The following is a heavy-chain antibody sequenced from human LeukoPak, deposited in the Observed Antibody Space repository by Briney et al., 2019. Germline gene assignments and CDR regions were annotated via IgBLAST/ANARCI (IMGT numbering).Heavy chain of an antibody. D-gene: IGHD3-10*01. Sequence: PSETLSLTCAVSGGSISSGGFSWSWIRQPPGKGLEWIGEIYHSGSTNYNPSLKSRVTISVDKSKNQFSLKLSSVTAADTAVYYCARTTMVRGGNFDYWGQGTLVTVSS. CDR1: GGSISSGGFS. CDR2: IYHSGST. CDR3: ARTTMVRGGNFDY. V-gene: IGHV4-30-2*01. J-gene: IGHJ4*02.